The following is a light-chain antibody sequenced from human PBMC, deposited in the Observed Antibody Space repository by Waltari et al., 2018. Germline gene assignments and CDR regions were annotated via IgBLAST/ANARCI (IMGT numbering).Light chain of an antibody. CDR2: EVL. Sequence: QSALTQPASVSGSLGQSISISCSGTYSNVGSYDLVSWYHQRPGEAPKHLIYEVLKRPSGISNRFSGAKSGNAASLTISALQPEDEGTYYCCSYASSSPRLIFGGGTELSVL. CDR3: CSYASSSPRLI. CDR1: YSNVGSYDL. V-gene: IGLV2-23*02. J-gene: IGLJ2*01.